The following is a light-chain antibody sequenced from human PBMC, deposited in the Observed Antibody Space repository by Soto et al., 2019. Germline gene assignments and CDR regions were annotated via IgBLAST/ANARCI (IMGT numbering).Light chain of an antibody. Sequence: QPVLTQSPSASASLGASVKLTCTLSSGHINYAIASHQQQPEKGPRYLMKLNSDGSHSKGDGIPDRFSGSSSGAERYLTISSLQSEDEADYYCQTWGTGIQVFGGGTKLTVL. CDR2: LNSDGSH. V-gene: IGLV4-69*01. CDR1: SGHINYA. CDR3: QTWGTGIQV. J-gene: IGLJ3*02.